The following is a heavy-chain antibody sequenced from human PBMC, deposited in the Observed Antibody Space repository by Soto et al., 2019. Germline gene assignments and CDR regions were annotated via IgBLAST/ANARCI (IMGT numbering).Heavy chain of an antibody. V-gene: IGHV3-33*01. D-gene: IGHD3-16*02. J-gene: IGHJ6*02. CDR3: ARDGDYVWGSYRYGYYGMDV. CDR2: IWYDGSNK. CDR1: GFTFSSYG. Sequence: QVQLVESGGGVVQPGRSLRLSCAASGFTFSSYGMHWVRQAPGKGLEWVAVIWYDGSNKYYADSVKGRFTISRDNSKNTLYLQMNSLSAEATAVYYCARDGDYVWGSYRYGYYGMDVWGQGTTVTVSS.